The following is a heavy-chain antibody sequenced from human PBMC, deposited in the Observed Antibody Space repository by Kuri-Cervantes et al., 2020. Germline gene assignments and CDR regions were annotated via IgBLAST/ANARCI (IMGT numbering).Heavy chain of an antibody. D-gene: IGHD3-22*01. CDR2: IYYSGST. Sequence: GSLRLSCTVSGGSISGSSYYWGWIRQPPGKGLEWIGSIYYSGSTYYNPSLKSRVTISVDTSKNQFSLKLSSVTAADTAVYYCARINYDSSGYYEYYYGMDVWGQGTTVTVSS. CDR1: GGSISGSSYY. V-gene: IGHV4-39*07. CDR3: ARINYDSSGYYEYYYGMDV. J-gene: IGHJ6*02.